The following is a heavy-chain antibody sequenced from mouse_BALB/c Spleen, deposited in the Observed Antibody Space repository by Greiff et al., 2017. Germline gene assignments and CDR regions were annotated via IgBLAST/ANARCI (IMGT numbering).Heavy chain of an antibody. CDR1: GDSITSGY. V-gene: IGHV3-8*02. CDR3: ARWGNYEDWYFDV. D-gene: IGHD2-1*01. CDR2: ISYSGST. J-gene: IGHJ1*01. Sequence: EVKLMESGPSLVKPSQTLSLTCSVTGDSITSGYWNWIRKFPGNKLEYMGYISYSGSTYYNPSLKSRISITRDTSKNQYYLQLNSVTTEDTATYYCARWGNYEDWYFDVWGAGTTVTVSS.